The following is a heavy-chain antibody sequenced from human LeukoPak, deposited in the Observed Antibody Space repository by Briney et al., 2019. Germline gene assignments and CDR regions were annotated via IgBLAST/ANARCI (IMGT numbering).Heavy chain of an antibody. V-gene: IGHV1-2*02. CDR2: INPNSGGT. Sequence: GASVKVSCKASGNTLTGHYIHWVRQAPGQGLEWMGWINPNSGGTNYAQKFQGRVTMTRDTSISSIYMELSRLRSDDTAVYYCASRFCGGGTCYSGLAYWGQGTLVTVSS. CDR3: ASRFCGGGTCYSGLAY. J-gene: IGHJ4*02. D-gene: IGHD2-15*01. CDR1: GNTLTGHY.